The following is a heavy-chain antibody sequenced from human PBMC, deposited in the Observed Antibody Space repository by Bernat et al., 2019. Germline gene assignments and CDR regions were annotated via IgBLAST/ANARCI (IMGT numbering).Heavy chain of an antibody. CDR1: GFTFSSYA. D-gene: IGHD6-19*01. J-gene: IGHJ4*02. CDR2: ISYEGSNK. V-gene: IGHV3-30*01. Sequence: QVQLVESGGGVVQPGRSLRLSCAASGFTFSSYAMHWVRQAPGKGLEWVAVISYEGSNKYYADSVKGRFTISRDNSKNTLYLQMNSLRAEDTAVYYCARDGIAVAGTGYFDYWGQGTLVTVSS. CDR3: ARDGIAVAGTGYFDY.